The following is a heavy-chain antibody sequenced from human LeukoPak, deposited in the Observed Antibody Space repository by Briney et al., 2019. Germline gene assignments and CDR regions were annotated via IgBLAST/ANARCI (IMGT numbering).Heavy chain of an antibody. CDR2: ISGSSGTT. CDR3: SKKTSGYFPFDY. Sequence: GGSLRLSCAASGFTFSSYSMSWVRQAPGEGLEWVSIISGSSGTTYYADSVKGRFTISRDNSMNALYLQMNSLRAEDTAVYYCSKKTSGYFPFDYWGQGTLVTVSS. J-gene: IGHJ4*02. V-gene: IGHV3-23*01. D-gene: IGHD5-12*01. CDR1: GFTFSSYS.